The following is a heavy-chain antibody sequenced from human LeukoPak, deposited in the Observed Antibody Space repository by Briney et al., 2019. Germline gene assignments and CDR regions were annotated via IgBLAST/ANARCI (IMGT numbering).Heavy chain of an antibody. Sequence: GVYLRRYCAAYGFSCSDYGVHWVRQAPGKGLEWVAVIWYDGSIKYYADSVKGRFTISRDNSRNTVYLQMNSLRAEDTAVYYCVKGFNWYFDLWGRGTLVTVSS. CDR1: GFSCSDYG. V-gene: IGHV3-33*06. CDR2: IWYDGSIK. CDR3: VKGFNWYFDL. J-gene: IGHJ2*01.